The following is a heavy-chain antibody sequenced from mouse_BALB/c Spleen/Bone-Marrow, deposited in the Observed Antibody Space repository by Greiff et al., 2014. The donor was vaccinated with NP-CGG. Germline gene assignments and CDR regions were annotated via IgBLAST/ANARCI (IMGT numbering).Heavy chain of an antibody. CDR2: IYPYNGGT. CDR1: GYTFTDYN. J-gene: IGHJ2*01. V-gene: IGHV1S29*02. Sequence: EVMLVESGPELVKPGASVKMSCKASGYTFTDYNMHWVKQSHGKSLEWIGYIYPYNGGTGYNQKFKSKATLTVDNSSSTAYMELRSLTSEDSAVYYCARLGRDYWGQGTTLTVSS. CDR3: ARLGRDY. D-gene: IGHD4-1*01.